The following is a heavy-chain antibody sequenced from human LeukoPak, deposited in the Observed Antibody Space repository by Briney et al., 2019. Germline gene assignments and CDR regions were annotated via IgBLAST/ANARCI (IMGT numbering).Heavy chain of an antibody. CDR1: GYTFTSYY. D-gene: IGHD5-18*01. Sequence: ASVKVSCKASGYTFTSYYMHWVRQAPGQGLEWMGIINPSGGSTSYAQKFQGRVTMTRDTSTSTVYMELSSLRSEDTAVYYCARVGNQLWATNWFDPWGQGTLVTVSS. CDR2: INPSGGST. CDR3: ARVGNQLWATNWFDP. V-gene: IGHV1-46*01. J-gene: IGHJ5*02.